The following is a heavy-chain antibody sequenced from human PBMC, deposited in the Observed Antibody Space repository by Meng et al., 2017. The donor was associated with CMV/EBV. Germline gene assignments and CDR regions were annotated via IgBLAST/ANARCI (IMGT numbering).Heavy chain of an antibody. Sequence: VQVWQTGARGKKPGASVKVPCTASGVTFSSYAISWVRQAPGQGLGWMGGIIPIFGTANYAQKFQGRVTITADESTSTAYMELSSLRSEDTAVYYCARMPRDGYNYIDYWGQGTLVTVSS. D-gene: IGHD5-24*01. J-gene: IGHJ4*02. CDR2: IIPIFGTA. CDR3: ARMPRDGYNYIDY. V-gene: IGHV1-69*12. CDR1: GVTFSSYA.